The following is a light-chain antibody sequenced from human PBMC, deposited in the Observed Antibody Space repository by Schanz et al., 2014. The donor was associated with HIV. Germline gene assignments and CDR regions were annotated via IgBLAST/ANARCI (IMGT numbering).Light chain of an antibody. CDR2: QAS. CDR1: QDISNY. J-gene: IGKJ2*01. CDR3: QQCVTYPYT. V-gene: IGKV1-5*03. Sequence: IQMTQSPSTLSASVGDRVTITCQASQDISNYLSWFQQKPGKAPKLLIYQASTLETGVPSTFSGGGSGTEFTLTITSLQPDDFATYYCQQCVTYPYTFGQGTKLDIK.